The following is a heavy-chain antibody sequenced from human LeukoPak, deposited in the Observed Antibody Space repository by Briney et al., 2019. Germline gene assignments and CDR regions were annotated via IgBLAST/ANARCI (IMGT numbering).Heavy chain of an antibody. CDR1: GGTFSSYA. D-gene: IGHD6-13*01. CDR2: IIPIFGTA. Sequence: ASVKVSCKASGGTFSSYAISWVRQAPGQGLEWMGGIIPIFGTANDAQKFQGRVTITADESTSTAYMELSSLRSEDTAVYYCARNGAAAGTGPHAFDIWGQGTMVTVSS. V-gene: IGHV1-69*13. J-gene: IGHJ3*02. CDR3: ARNGAAAGTGPHAFDI.